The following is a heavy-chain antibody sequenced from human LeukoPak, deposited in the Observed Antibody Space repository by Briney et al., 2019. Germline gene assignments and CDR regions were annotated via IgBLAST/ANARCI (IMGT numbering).Heavy chain of an antibody. J-gene: IGHJ4*02. CDR1: GDPVSSGYYY. Sequence: SETLSLTCTALGDPVSSGYYYWSWIRQPPGKGLEWIGYVYNSGNTNLNPSLKSRVAISVDTSKNQFSLKLSSVTAADTAVYYCARSTFYDFSSGYQFDSWGRGTLVTVSS. CDR2: VYNSGNT. D-gene: IGHD3-3*01. CDR3: ARSTFYDFSSGYQFDS. V-gene: IGHV4-61*01.